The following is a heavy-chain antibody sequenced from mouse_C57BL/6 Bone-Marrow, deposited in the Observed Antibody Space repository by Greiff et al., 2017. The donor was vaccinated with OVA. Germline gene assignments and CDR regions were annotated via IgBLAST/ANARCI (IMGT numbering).Heavy chain of an antibody. D-gene: IGHD2-2*01. CDR2: IHPNSGST. CDR1: GYTFTSYW. V-gene: IGHV1-64*01. CDR3: ARSEGYGFYAMDY. Sequence: QVQLQQPGAELVKPGASVKLSCKASGYTFTSYWMHWVKQRPGQGLEWIGMIHPNSGSTNYNEKFKSKATLTVDKSSSTAYMQLSSLTSEDSAVYYCARSEGYGFYAMDYWGQGTSVTVSS. J-gene: IGHJ4*01.